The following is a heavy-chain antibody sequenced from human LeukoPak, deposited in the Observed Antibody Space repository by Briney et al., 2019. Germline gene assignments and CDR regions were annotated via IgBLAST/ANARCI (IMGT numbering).Heavy chain of an antibody. D-gene: IGHD2-8*01. CDR2: ISGSGGST. CDR3: ARDADASAFYWYFDL. J-gene: IGHJ2*01. Sequence: PGGSLRLSCAASGFTFSSYAMSWVRQAPGKGLEWVSAISGSGGSTYYADSVKGRFTISRDNSKNTLYLQMNSLRAEDSALYYCARDADASAFYWYFDLWGRGTLVTVSS. V-gene: IGHV3-23*01. CDR1: GFTFSSYA.